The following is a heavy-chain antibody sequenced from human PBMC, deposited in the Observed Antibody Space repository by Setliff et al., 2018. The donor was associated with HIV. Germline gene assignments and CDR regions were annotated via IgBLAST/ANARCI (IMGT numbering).Heavy chain of an antibody. CDR2: INCGNGKS. Sequence: GYTFSSYTMHWVRQAPGQGLEWMGWINCGNGKSKYSQKFQDRVTFTRDTSASSAYMDLSSLRSEDSAVYYCVRGDDILTGYFRPYLFDYWGRGTLVTVSS. J-gene: IGHJ4*02. D-gene: IGHD3-9*01. CDR3: VRGDDILTGYFRPYLFDY. V-gene: IGHV1-3*01. CDR1: GYTFSSYT.